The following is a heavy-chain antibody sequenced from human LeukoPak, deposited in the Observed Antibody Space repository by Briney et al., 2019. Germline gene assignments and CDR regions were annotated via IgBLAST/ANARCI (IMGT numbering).Heavy chain of an antibody. Sequence: GASVKVSCKASGYTFTDYYMHWVRQAPGQGLEWMGWINPNSGGKNYAQKFQGRVTMTRDTSISTAYMELSRLRSDDTAVYYCARVRSWYGGLDYWGQGTLVTVSS. CDR1: GYTFTDYY. CDR3: ARVRSWYGGLDY. V-gene: IGHV1-2*02. CDR2: INPNSGGK. D-gene: IGHD6-13*01. J-gene: IGHJ4*02.